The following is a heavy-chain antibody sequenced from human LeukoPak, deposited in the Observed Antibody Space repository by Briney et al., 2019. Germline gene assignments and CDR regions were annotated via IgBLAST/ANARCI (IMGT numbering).Heavy chain of an antibody. D-gene: IGHD6-13*01. V-gene: IGHV3-23*01. J-gene: IGHJ4*02. CDR3: ARPPQYSGSWYYFDF. CDR2: ISGSGVSP. CDR1: GFTFSSYA. Sequence: PGGSLRLSCAASGFTFSSYAMSWVRQAPGKGLEWVSAISGSGVSPYYADSVKGRFTISRDNSKNSLYLQMNSLRAEDTAVYYCARPPQYSGSWYYFDFWGQGTLVTVSS.